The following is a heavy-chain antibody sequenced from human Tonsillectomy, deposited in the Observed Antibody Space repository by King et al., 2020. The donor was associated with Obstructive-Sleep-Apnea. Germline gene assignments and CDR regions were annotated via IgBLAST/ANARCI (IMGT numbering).Heavy chain of an antibody. J-gene: IGHJ4*02. D-gene: IGHD3-10*01. CDR3: AGTEYYGSGSYSGHYFDY. CDR1: GFTFSSYS. V-gene: IGHV3-21*01. CDR2: ISSSSSYI. Sequence: VQLVESGGGLVKPGGSLRLSCAASGFTFSSYSMNWVRQAPGKGLEWVSSISSSSSYIYYADSVKGRFTISRDNAKNSLYLQMNSLRAEDTAVYYCAGTEYYGSGSYSGHYFDYWGQGTLVTVSS.